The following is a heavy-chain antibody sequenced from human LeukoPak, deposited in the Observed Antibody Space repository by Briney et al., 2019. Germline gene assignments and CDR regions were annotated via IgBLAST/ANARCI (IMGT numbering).Heavy chain of an antibody. CDR3: ATYSSLNRREFQY. Sequence: GGSLRLSCEGPRFTFSNYWMGWVRQAPGKGLRWVANTKTDGSEKYYVDSVKGRFTISRDNAKNSLYLQMNSLRAEDTAVYYCATYSSLNRREFQYWGQGTLLTVSS. V-gene: IGHV3-7*01. CDR1: RFTFSNYW. CDR2: TKTDGSEK. D-gene: IGHD3-22*01. J-gene: IGHJ1*01.